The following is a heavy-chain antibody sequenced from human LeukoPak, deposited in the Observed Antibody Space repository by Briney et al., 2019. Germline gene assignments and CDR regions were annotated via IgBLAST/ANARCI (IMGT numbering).Heavy chain of an antibody. CDR3: TRLTMVRGLILYFDY. D-gene: IGHD3-10*01. CDR2: ISGSGGST. V-gene: IGHV3-23*01. J-gene: IGHJ4*02. Sequence: GGSLRLSCAASGFTFSSYAMSWVRQAPGKGLEWVSAISGSGGSTYSADSVKGRFTISRDNSKNTLYLQMTSLKTEDTAVYYCTRLTMVRGLILYFDYWSQGTLVTVSS. CDR1: GFTFSSYA.